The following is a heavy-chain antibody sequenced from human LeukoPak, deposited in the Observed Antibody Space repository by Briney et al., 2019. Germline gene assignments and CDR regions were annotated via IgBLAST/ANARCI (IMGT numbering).Heavy chain of an antibody. V-gene: IGHV3-53*01. Sequence: PGGSLRLSCAASGFTVSSNYMSWVRQAPGKGLEWVSVIYSGGSTYYADSVKGRFTISRDNSKNTLYLQMNSLRAEDTAVYYCAKDIRGTNYYYYGMGAWGQGTTVTVSS. CDR1: GFTVSSNY. J-gene: IGHJ6*02. CDR2: IYSGGST. D-gene: IGHD1-14*01. CDR3: AKDIRGTNYYYYGMGA.